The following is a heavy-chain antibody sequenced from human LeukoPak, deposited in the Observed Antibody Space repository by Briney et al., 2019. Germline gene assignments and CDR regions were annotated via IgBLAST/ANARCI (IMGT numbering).Heavy chain of an antibody. Sequence: GGSLRLSCAASGFTFDDYGMSWVRQAPGKGLEWVSGINWNGGSTGYADSVKGRFTISRDNAKSSLYLQMNSLRAEDTALYYCARLRDPYCSSTSCSDYYYYYMDVWGKGTTVTVSS. CDR2: INWNGGST. J-gene: IGHJ6*03. CDR3: ARLRDPYCSSTSCSDYYYYYMDV. CDR1: GFTFDDYG. V-gene: IGHV3-20*04. D-gene: IGHD2-2*01.